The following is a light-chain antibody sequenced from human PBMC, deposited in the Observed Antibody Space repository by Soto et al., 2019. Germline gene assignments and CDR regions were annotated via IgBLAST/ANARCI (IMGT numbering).Light chain of an antibody. V-gene: IGKV2-28*01. Sequence: DIVVTQSPLSLPVTPGGPASISCRSSESLLHINGYNYLDWYLQKPGQSPQLLIYLASNRAPGVPDRFSGSGSGTDFTLKISRVEAEDFGVYYCIQTLQTPLTFGGGTKVDIK. CDR1: ESLLHINGYNY. J-gene: IGKJ4*01. CDR3: IQTLQTPLT. CDR2: LAS.